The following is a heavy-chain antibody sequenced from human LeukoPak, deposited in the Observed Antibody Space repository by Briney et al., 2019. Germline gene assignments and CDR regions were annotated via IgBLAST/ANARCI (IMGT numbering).Heavy chain of an antibody. Sequence: PGGSLRLSCAASGFTFDDYAMHWVRQAPGKGLEWVSGISWNSGSIGYADSVKGRFTISRDNAKNSLYLQMNSLRAEDTAVYYCARDRRGGYALDAFDIWGQGTMVTVSS. V-gene: IGHV3-9*01. D-gene: IGHD5-12*01. J-gene: IGHJ3*02. CDR2: ISWNSGSI. CDR1: GFTFDDYA. CDR3: ARDRRGGYALDAFDI.